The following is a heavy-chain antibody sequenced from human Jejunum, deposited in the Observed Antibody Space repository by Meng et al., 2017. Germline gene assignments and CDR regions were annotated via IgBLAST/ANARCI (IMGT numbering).Heavy chain of an antibody. CDR1: GYSFTSYY. V-gene: IGHV1-2*06. CDR3: ARQYSGSYEFDY. Sequence: QVQLVQSGAEVNKPGASVKVSCKASGYSFTSYYIHWVRQAPGQGLEWMGRINPYSGGTNYAREFQGRVAVTRDTSISTGYMELSRLRSDDTAVYYCARQYSGSYEFDYWGQGALVTVSS. J-gene: IGHJ4*02. D-gene: IGHD1-26*01. CDR2: INPYSGGT.